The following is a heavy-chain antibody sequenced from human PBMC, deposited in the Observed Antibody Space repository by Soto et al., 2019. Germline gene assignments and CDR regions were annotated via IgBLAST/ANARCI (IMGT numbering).Heavy chain of an antibody. CDR3: ARGVTTVTTIDY. J-gene: IGHJ4*02. D-gene: IGHD4-17*01. CDR2: IYHSGST. CDR1: GGSIRSNIYY. V-gene: IGHV4-39*07. Sequence: SETLSLTCSVSGGSIRSNIYYWSWIRQPPGKGLEWIGTIYHSGSTYYTPSLKSRVTISVDRSNNQFSLKLSSVTAADTAVYYCARGVTTVTTIDYWGQGTLVTVSS.